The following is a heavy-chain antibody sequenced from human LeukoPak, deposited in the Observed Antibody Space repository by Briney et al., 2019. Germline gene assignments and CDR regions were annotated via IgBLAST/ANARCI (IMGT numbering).Heavy chain of an antibody. Sequence: SETLSLTCTVSGGSISSYYWSWIRQPAGKGLEWIGRIYTSGSTNYSPSLKSRVTMSVDTSKNQFSLKLSSVTAADTAVYYCARYRSYSSGWYDYYGMDVWGQGTTVTVSS. CDR3: ARYRSYSSGWYDYYGMDV. CDR1: GGSISSYY. V-gene: IGHV4-4*07. CDR2: IYTSGST. D-gene: IGHD6-19*01. J-gene: IGHJ6*02.